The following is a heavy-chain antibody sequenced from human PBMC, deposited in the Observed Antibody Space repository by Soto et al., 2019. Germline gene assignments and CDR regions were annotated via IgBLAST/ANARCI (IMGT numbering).Heavy chain of an antibody. V-gene: IGHV1-46*01. CDR1: GYTFTSYY. Sequence: VKAFTKASGYTFTSYYMHWVRPAPGQGPEGMAIINPSGGSTSYAQKFQGRVTMTRDTSTSTVYLELSSLRSEDTAVYYRARKEEYCGSTSCYGYYYGLEGWGRGPRGT. D-gene: IGHD2-2*01. CDR3: ARKEEYCGSTSCYGYYYGLEG. J-gene: IGHJ6*01. CDR2: INPSGGST.